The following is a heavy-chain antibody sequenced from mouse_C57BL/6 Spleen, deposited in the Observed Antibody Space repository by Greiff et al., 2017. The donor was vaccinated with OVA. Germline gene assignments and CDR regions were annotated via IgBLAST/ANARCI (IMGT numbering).Heavy chain of an antibody. Sequence: VQLQQSGAELVRPGASVTLSCKASGYTFTDYEMHWVKQTPVHGLEWIGAIDPETGGTAYNQKFKGKAILTADKSSSTAYMELRSLTSEDSAVYYCTRSTIRYYAMGYWGQGTSVTVSS. V-gene: IGHV1-15*01. D-gene: IGHD1-1*02. CDR2: IDPETGGT. CDR1: GYTFTDYE. CDR3: TRSTIRYYAMGY. J-gene: IGHJ4*01.